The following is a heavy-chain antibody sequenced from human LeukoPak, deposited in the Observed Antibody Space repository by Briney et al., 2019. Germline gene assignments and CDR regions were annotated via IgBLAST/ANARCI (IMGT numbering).Heavy chain of an antibody. V-gene: IGHV1-18*01. CDR2: ISAYNGNT. D-gene: IGHD2-2*01. CDR1: GYTFTSYD. J-gene: IGHJ4*02. CDR3: ARHCSSTSCYFNYPFDY. Sequence: ASVKVSCKASGYTFTSYDINWVRQAPGQGLEWMGWISAYNGNTNYAQKLQGRVTMTTDTSTSTAYMELRSLRSDDTAVYYCARHCSSTSCYFNYPFDYWGQGTLVTVSS.